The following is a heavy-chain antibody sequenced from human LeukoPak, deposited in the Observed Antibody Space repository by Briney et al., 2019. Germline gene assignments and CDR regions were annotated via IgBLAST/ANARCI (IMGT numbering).Heavy chain of an antibody. Sequence: GGSLRLSCAASGFTFSSYGMSWVRQAPGKGLEWVSAISGSGGSTYYADSVKGRFTISRDNSKNTLYLQMNSLRAEDTAVYYCARADSSGYSDYWGQGTLVTVSS. CDR1: GFTFSSYG. J-gene: IGHJ4*02. D-gene: IGHD3-22*01. CDR2: ISGSGGST. CDR3: ARADSSGYSDY. V-gene: IGHV3-23*01.